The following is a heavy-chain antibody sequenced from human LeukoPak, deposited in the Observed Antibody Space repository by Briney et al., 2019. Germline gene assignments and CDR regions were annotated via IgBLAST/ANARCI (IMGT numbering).Heavy chain of an antibody. CDR2: IYYSGST. V-gene: IGHV4-31*03. D-gene: IGHD3-10*01. Sequence: KASQTLSLTCTVSGGSISSGGYYWSWIRQHPGKGLEWIGYIYYSGSTYYNPSLKSRVTISVDTSKNQFSLKLSSVTAADTAVYYCARDPGLGEVWFGESHYYYGMDVWGKGTTVTVSS. CDR1: GGSISSGGYY. J-gene: IGHJ6*04. CDR3: ARDPGLGEVWFGESHYYYGMDV.